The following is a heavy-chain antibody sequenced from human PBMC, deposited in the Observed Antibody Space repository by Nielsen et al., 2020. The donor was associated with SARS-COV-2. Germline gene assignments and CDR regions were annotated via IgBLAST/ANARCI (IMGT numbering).Heavy chain of an antibody. Sequence: SCGVSGASISSNVWWSWVRQPPGKGLEWIGEISHTGDTNYKPSLKSRVTMSVDKSKNQFSLRLSSVTAADTAIYYCARRNTVVVPSTVLGLGPWFSCYYMDIRGKGTTVTVSS. CDR3: ARRNTVVVPSTVLGLGPWFSCYYMDI. CDR2: ISHTGDT. J-gene: IGHJ6*03. CDR1: GASISSNVW. V-gene: IGHV4-4*02. D-gene: IGHD2-8*02.